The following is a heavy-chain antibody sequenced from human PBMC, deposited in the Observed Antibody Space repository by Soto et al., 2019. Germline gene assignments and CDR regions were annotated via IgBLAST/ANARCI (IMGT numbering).Heavy chain of an antibody. V-gene: IGHV3-23*01. Sequence: EVQLLESGGGLVQPGGSLRLSCAASGFTFTNYGMSWVRQAPGKGLEWVAAISGSGHTTYYADSVRGRFTISRDNSKKMLYLKRGSVRGEDTAVYYCEKGAGGGGSCYSGACYFDNWGQGTLVTLSS. CDR3: EKGAGGGGSCYSGACYFDN. CDR1: GFTFTNYG. D-gene: IGHD2-15*01. J-gene: IGHJ4*02. CDR2: ISGSGHTT.